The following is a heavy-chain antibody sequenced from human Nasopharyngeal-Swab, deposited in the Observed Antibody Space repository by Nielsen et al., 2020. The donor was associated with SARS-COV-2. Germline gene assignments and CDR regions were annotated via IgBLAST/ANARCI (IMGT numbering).Heavy chain of an antibody. Sequence: GESLKISCTGSGNSFTTYWIAWVRQMPGKGLEWMGIIYPGDSDTRHSPSFQGQVTISADKSISTAYLQWSSLKASDTAMYYCARQGSSGIDYWGQGTLVTVSS. CDR1: GNSFTTYW. CDR3: ARQGSSGIDY. D-gene: IGHD3-10*01. CDR2: IYPGDSDT. J-gene: IGHJ4*02. V-gene: IGHV5-51*01.